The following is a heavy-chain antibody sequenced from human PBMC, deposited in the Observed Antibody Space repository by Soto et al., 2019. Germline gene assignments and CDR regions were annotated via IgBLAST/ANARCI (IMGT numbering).Heavy chain of an antibody. CDR3: ARDSPPVDY. Sequence: QVQLVQSGAEVKKPGASVKVSCKASGYTFSNYGIIWVRQAPGQGLEWMGWISAYNGNTKYAQKLQGRVTMTTDTSPSKDYMEPRSLRSDDTAVYYCARDSPPVDYWGQGTLVTVSS. CDR1: GYTFSNYG. J-gene: IGHJ4*02. V-gene: IGHV1-18*01. CDR2: ISAYNGNT.